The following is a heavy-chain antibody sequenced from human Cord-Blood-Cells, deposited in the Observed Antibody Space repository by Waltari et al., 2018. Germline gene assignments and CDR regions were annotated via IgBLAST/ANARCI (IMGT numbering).Heavy chain of an antibody. J-gene: IGHJ6*03. V-gene: IGHV4-30-4*08. D-gene: IGHD3-10*01. CDR2: IYYSGST. CDR1: GGSISSGDYY. CDR3: ARGPYGSGRFKYYYYYYMDV. Sequence: QVQLQESGPGLVKPSQTLSLTCTVSGGSISSGDYYWSWIRQPPGKGLEWIGYIYYSGSTYYNPSLKSRVTISVDTSKNQFSLKLSSVTAADPAVYYCARGPYGSGRFKYYYYYYMDVWGKGTTVTVSS.